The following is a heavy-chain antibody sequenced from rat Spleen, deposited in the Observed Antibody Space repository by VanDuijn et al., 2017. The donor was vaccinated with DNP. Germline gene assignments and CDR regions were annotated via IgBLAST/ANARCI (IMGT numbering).Heavy chain of an antibody. J-gene: IGHJ2*01. V-gene: IGHV5-35*01. CDR3: ARQDPFDY. CDR2: INPDGSST. Sequence: EVKLVESGGGLVQPGRSLKLSCAASGFTFSSNWLSWIRQAPGKGLEWVATINPDGSSTNYPDTVKGRFVISRDDVKSTLYLQMDSLRSEDTATYYCARQDPFDYWGQGVMVTVSS. CDR1: GFTFSSNW.